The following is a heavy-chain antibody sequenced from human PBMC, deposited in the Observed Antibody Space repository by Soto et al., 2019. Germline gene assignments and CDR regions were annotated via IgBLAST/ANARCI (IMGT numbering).Heavy chain of an antibody. Sequence: QVQLVRSGAEVTQPGASVKVSCTAPGYTFTRYGIRWVRQAPGQGLEWMGWISAYNGNTNYAQKLQGRVTMTTDTSTSTAYMELRSLRSDDTAVYYCARALYGDDANFDYWGQGTLVTVSS. CDR2: ISAYNGNT. D-gene: IGHD4-17*01. V-gene: IGHV1-18*01. CDR3: ARALYGDDANFDY. J-gene: IGHJ4*02. CDR1: GYTFTRYG.